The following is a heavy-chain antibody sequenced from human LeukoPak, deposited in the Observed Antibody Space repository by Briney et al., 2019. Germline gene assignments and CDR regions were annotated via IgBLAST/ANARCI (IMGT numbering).Heavy chain of an antibody. CDR2: ISDSGGGT. CDR1: GFTFSSYA. CDR3: AKDGIAVAGISAWY. Sequence: GGSLRLSCAASGFTFSSYAMTWVRQAPGKGLEWVSGISDSGGGTYYADSVKGRFTISRDNSKNTVYLQMNSLRAEDTAVYYCAKDGIAVAGISAWYWGQGTQVTVSS. J-gene: IGHJ4*02. V-gene: IGHV3-23*01. D-gene: IGHD6-19*01.